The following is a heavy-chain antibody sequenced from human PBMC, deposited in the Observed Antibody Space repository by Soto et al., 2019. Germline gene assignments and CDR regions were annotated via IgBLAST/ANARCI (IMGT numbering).Heavy chain of an antibody. V-gene: IGHV3-74*01. J-gene: IGHJ6*02. CDR1: GFTFSSHW. CDR3: AGVVNVGYYYYAMDV. Sequence: PGGSLRLSCTDSGFTFSSHWMDWVRQAPGKGPVWVSRINGDGISTNYAEFVQGRFTISRDNAKNTLYLQMNRLRVEDTGIYYCAGVVNVGYYYYAMDVWGQGTTVTVSS. D-gene: IGHD2-15*01. CDR2: INGDGIST.